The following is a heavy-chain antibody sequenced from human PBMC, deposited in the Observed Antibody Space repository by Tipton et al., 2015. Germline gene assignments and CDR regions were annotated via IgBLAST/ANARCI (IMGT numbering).Heavy chain of an antibody. CDR3: ASPSLPHDRGDYYFQS. CDR1: GGSISSSSYY. V-gene: IGHV4-39*01. CDR2: LYFSGTT. D-gene: IGHD2-21*02. Sequence: TLSLTCTVSGGSISSSSYYWAWIRQPPGKGLEWIGSLYFSGTTYYNPSLKSRVTISVDRFKNQFSQKLSSVTAADTAVYYCASPSLPHDRGDYYFQSWGQGSLLTVSS. J-gene: IGHJ4*02.